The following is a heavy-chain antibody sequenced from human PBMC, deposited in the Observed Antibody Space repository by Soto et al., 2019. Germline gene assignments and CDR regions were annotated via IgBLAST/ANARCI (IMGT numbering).Heavy chain of an antibody. CDR1: GGTFSDHL. D-gene: IGHD3-16*01. V-gene: IGHV1-69*01. Sequence: QVQLVQSGAEVKKPGSSVKVSCKASGGTFSDHLITWVRQAPGQGLEWMGGILPIFGTTDYAQKFQGRVTFTPDETARTGYMELRSLDSEGTGGYYRGTGHWRGSARYEDRLEHRGQGTPVHGSS. CDR2: ILPIFGTT. CDR3: GTGHWRGSARYEDRLEH. J-gene: IGHJ4*02.